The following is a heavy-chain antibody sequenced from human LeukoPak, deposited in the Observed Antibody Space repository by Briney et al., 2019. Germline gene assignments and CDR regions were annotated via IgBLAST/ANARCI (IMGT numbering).Heavy chain of an antibody. V-gene: IGHV4-59*01. J-gene: IGHJ5*02. CDR3: ASSYSSGWYDWFDP. Sequence: SETLSLTCTVSGGSISSYYWSWIRQPPRKGLEWIGYIYYSGSTNYNPSLKSRVTISVDTSKNQFSLKLSSVTAADTAVYYCASSYSSGWYDWFDPWGQGTLVTVSS. CDR2: IYYSGST. CDR1: GGSISSYY. D-gene: IGHD6-19*01.